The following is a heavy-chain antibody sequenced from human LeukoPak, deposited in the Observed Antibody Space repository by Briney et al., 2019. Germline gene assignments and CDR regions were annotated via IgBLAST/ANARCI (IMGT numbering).Heavy chain of an antibody. CDR3: AREPQNYGDYRRAFDI. J-gene: IGHJ3*02. V-gene: IGHV4-39*07. CDR1: GGSISSYY. Sequence: SETLSLTCTVSGGSISSYYWGWIRQPPGKGLEWIGSIYYSGSTYYNPSLKSRVTISVDTSKNQFSLKLSSVTAADTAVYYCAREPQNYGDYRRAFDIWGQGTMVTVSS. D-gene: IGHD4-17*01. CDR2: IYYSGST.